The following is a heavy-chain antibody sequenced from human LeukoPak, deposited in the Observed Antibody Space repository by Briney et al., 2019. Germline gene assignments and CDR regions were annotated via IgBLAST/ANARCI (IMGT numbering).Heavy chain of an antibody. Sequence: GGSLRLSCAASGFNFSNYAMTWVRQAPEKGLEWVSAISGSDGSTYYADSVKGRFTISRDNSKNTLYLQMNSLRAEDTALYYCAKDRSDTAVIYVIDYWGQGTLVTVSS. V-gene: IGHV3-23*01. D-gene: IGHD5-18*01. CDR3: AKDRSDTAVIYVIDY. J-gene: IGHJ4*02. CDR1: GFNFSNYA. CDR2: ISGSDGST.